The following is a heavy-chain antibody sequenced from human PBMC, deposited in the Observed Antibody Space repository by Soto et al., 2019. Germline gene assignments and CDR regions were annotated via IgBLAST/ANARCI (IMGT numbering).Heavy chain of an antibody. CDR3: ARDGIGETVFRGYLDY. CDR1: GGIFHGYG. D-gene: IGHD2-21*01. Sequence: AGGSLRLSCAVPGGIFHGYGMHWVRQAPCKGLEWVAIIRFDGSNEEYADSVKGRFTISRDNSKNTLYLQMNTLGAEDTAVYYCARDGIGETVFRGYLDYWGRGTVVTVSS. J-gene: IGHJ4*01. V-gene: IGHV3-33*01. CDR2: IRFDGSNE.